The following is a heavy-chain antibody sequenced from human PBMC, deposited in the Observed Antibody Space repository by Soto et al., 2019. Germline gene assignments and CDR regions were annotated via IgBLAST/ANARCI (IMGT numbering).Heavy chain of an antibody. Sequence: ASVKVSCKASGYTFTSYGISLVRQAPGQGLEWMGWISAYNGNTNYAQKLQGRVTMTTDTSTSTAYMELRSLRSDDTAVYYCARGKDDILTGYFDYWGQGTLVTVPQ. V-gene: IGHV1-18*01. J-gene: IGHJ4*02. CDR1: GYTFTSYG. CDR2: ISAYNGNT. CDR3: ARGKDDILTGYFDY. D-gene: IGHD3-9*01.